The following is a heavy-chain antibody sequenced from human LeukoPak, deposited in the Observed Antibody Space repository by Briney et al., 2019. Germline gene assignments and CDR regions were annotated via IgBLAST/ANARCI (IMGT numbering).Heavy chain of an antibody. CDR2: INPSAGST. CDR1: GYTLSSYD. CDR3: ARVPNWRYYLDY. Sequence: ASVKVSCKASGYTLSSYDMHWVRQAPGQGLEWMAIINPSAGSTDYARKFQGRVTVPRDTSTSTVYMALSSLTSEDTAVYYCARVPNWRYYLDYWGQGTLVTVSS. V-gene: IGHV1-46*01. D-gene: IGHD2-8*01. J-gene: IGHJ4*02.